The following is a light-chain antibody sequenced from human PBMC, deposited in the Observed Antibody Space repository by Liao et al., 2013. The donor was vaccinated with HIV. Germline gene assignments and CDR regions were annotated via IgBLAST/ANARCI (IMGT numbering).Light chain of an antibody. V-gene: IGLV3-1*01. Sequence: SYELTQPPSVSVSPGQTASITCSRDKLGNNYASWYQQKPGQSPVLVIYQDSKRPSGIPERFSGSNSGNTATLTISGTQAMDEADYYCQAWDSSYVVFGGGTKLTVL. CDR1: KLGNNY. J-gene: IGLJ2*01. CDR3: QAWDSSYVV. CDR2: QDS.